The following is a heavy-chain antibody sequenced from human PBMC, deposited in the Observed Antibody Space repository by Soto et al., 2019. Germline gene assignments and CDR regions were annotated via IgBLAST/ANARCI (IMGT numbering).Heavy chain of an antibody. D-gene: IGHD5-12*01. V-gene: IGHV1-18*01. Sequence: QVQLVQSGAEVKKPGASVKVSCKASGYTFTRSGISWVRQAPGQWLEWMGWISTYNGDTNYAQTFQGRVTMTTDTTTSTVNMEVSSLRSDDTAVYYCAREDVAPYYYYGMDVWGQGTPVTVSS. CDR3: AREDVAPYYYYGMDV. CDR1: GYTFTRSG. CDR2: ISTYNGDT. J-gene: IGHJ6*02.